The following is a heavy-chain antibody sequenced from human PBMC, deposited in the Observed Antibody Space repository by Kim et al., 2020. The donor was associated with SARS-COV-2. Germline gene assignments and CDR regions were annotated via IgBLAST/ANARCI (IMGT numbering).Heavy chain of an antibody. D-gene: IGHD3-9*01. V-gene: IGHV4-61*02. CDR3: ARELKYYDILTGWVSYGMDV. Sequence: SETLSLTCTVSGGSISSGSYYWSWIRQPAGKGLEWIGRIYTSGSTNYNPSLKSRVTISVDTSKNQFSLKLSSVTAADTAVYYCARELKYYDILTGWVSYGMDVWGQGTTVTVSS. J-gene: IGHJ6*02. CDR1: GGSISSGSYY. CDR2: IYTSGST.